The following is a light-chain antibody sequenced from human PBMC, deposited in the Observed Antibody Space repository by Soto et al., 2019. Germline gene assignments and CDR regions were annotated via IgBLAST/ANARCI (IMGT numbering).Light chain of an antibody. CDR3: QQYDNLPLT. J-gene: IGKJ4*01. CDR1: QDINNY. CDR2: DAS. Sequence: DIQMTQSPSSVSASVGDRVTITCQASQDINNYLNWYQQKPGKAPKLLIYDASNLETGVPSRFSGSGSGTDFTFTISSLQPEDIATYYCQQYDNLPLTFGGGTKVDIK. V-gene: IGKV1-33*01.